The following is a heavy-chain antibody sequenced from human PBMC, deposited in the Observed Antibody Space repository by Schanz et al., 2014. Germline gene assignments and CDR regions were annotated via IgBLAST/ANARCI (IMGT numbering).Heavy chain of an antibody. CDR3: FSMHYGNSVY. V-gene: IGHV3-72*01. Sequence: EVQLVESGGGLVQPGGSLRLSCAVSGFTVSDHYMDWVRQAPGKGLEWLGRVRNRRNSDIIEYAASVEGRFTISRDESKTSISLQMNSLQPDDTAVYYCFSMHYGNSVYWGQGTLVTVSS. J-gene: IGHJ4*02. D-gene: IGHD1-7*01. CDR1: GFTVSDHY. CDR2: VRNRRNSDII.